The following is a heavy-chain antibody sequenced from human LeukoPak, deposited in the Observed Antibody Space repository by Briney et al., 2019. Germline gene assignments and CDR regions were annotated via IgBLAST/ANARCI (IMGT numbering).Heavy chain of an antibody. CDR3: ARDEVAARLVRNYYYMDV. D-gene: IGHD6-6*01. Sequence: GASVKVSCKASGYTFTSYAMNWVRQAPGQGLEWMGWINTNTGNPTYAQGFTGRFVFSLDTSVSTAYLQISSLKAEDTAVYYCARDEVAARLVRNYYYMDVWGQGTMVTVSS. V-gene: IGHV7-4-1*02. CDR2: INTNTGNP. J-gene: IGHJ6*03. CDR1: GYTFTSYA.